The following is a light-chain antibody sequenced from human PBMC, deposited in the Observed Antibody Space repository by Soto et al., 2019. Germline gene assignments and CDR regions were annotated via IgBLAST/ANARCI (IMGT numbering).Light chain of an antibody. J-gene: IGLJ3*02. CDR2: EVS. CDR3: SSYTSSSTLV. V-gene: IGLV2-14*01. CDR1: SSDVGIYNY. Sequence: QSALTQPASVSGSPGQSITISCTGTSSDVGIYNYVSWYQQHPGKAPKLMIYEVSNRPSGVSNRFSGSKSGNTACLTISGLQAEDEADYYCSSYTSSSTLVFGGGTKLTVL.